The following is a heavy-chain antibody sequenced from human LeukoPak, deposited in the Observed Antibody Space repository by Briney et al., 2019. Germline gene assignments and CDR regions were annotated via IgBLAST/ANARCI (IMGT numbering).Heavy chain of an antibody. D-gene: IGHD3-22*01. V-gene: IGHV1-46*01. CDR3: ARSSGYYSSLFYMHV. J-gene: IGHJ6*03. CDR2: INPSGGST. Sequence: ASVKVSCKASGYTFTNHYMHWVRQAPGQGLEWMGIINPSGGSTSYAQKFQGRVTMTSDMSTSTVYMELSSLRSEDTAVYYCARSSGYYSSLFYMHVWGKGTTVTVSS. CDR1: GYTFTNHY.